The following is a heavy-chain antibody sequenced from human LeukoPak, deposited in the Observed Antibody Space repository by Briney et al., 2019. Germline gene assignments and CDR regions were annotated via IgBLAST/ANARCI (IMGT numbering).Heavy chain of an antibody. J-gene: IGHJ4*02. CDR3: ARDVESSGYQLDY. V-gene: IGHV1-46*01. D-gene: IGHD3-22*01. CDR2: INHSGGST. Sequence: ASVKVSCKASGYTFTSYYMHCFRHAPGQGLEGMGIINHSGGSTSYPQKCQGRGTMTRDTSTSTVYVELSSLRSEDTAVYYCARDVESSGYQLDYWGQGTLVTVSS. CDR1: GYTFTSYY.